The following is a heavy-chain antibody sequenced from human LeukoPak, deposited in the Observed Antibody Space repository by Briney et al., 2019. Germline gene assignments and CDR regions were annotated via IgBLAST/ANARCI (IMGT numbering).Heavy chain of an antibody. J-gene: IGHJ4*02. Sequence: GGSLRLSCAASEFIFINYDMNWVGQAPGKGMEWLSYMSSSGSTIYYADSVKGRFTICRDNAKNSLYLQMNSLRAEDTAVYYCARARGAFCGGACYSESFYFDYWRQGTLVTVSS. CDR1: EFIFINYD. CDR3: ARARGAFCGGACYSESFYFDY. CDR2: MSSSGSTI. D-gene: IGHD2-21*02. V-gene: IGHV3-48*03.